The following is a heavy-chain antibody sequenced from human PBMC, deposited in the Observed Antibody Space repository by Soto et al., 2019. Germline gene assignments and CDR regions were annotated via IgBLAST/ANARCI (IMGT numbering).Heavy chain of an antibody. CDR2: VYSTGSK. CDR3: AMPGTNFYHCGMDV. D-gene: IGHD4-17*01. Sequence: EVQLVESGGGLAQPGGSLRLSCAVSGLTVSSKYMSWVRQAPGKGLDWVSSVYSTGSKYYADSVKGRFTISRDDPKITLSLQMNSLRAADTALYPCAMPGTNFYHCGMDVWGQGTTVTVSS. CDR1: GLTVSSKY. V-gene: IGHV3-66*01. J-gene: IGHJ6*02.